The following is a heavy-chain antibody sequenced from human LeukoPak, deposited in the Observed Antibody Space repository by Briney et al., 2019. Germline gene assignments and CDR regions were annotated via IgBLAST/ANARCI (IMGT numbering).Heavy chain of an antibody. J-gene: IGHJ4*02. Sequence: GGPLRLSCAASGFSFSTYGMSWVRQAPGKGLEWVSGISGDGRRAYYADSVKGRSTISRDNSKNTVYLQMNSLRAEDTAVYYCVKDPFSPHGGYWGQGTLVTVSS. V-gene: IGHV3-23*01. CDR3: VKDPFSPHGGY. CDR2: ISGDGRRA. D-gene: IGHD3-10*01. CDR1: GFSFSTYG.